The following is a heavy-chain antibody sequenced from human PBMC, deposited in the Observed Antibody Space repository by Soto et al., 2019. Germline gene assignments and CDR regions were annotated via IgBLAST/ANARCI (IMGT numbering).Heavy chain of an antibody. CDR3: AKDRALLRFLEWLLDDAFDI. CDR1: GFTFSSYG. D-gene: IGHD3-3*01. Sequence: QVQLVESGGGVVQPGRSLRLYCAASGFTFSSYGMHWVRQAPGKGLEWVAVISYDGSNKYYADSVKGRFTISRDNSKNTLYLQMNSLRAEDTAVYYCAKDRALLRFLEWLLDDAFDIWGQGTMVTVSS. J-gene: IGHJ3*02. V-gene: IGHV3-30*18. CDR2: ISYDGSNK.